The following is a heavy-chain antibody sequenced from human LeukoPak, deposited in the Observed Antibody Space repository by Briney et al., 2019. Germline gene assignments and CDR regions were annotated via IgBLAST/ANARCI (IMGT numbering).Heavy chain of an antibody. CDR2: IYTSGST. CDR1: SGSISYFY. J-gene: IGHJ4*02. D-gene: IGHD3-22*01. Sequence: SETLSLTCTVSSGSISYFYWSWIRQPAGKGLEWIGRIYTSGSTNYNPSLKSRVTMSVDTSKNQFSLRLSSATAADTAVYYCARGRDSSGYEYYLDYWGQGTLVTVSS. CDR3: ARGRDSSGYEYYLDY. V-gene: IGHV4-4*07.